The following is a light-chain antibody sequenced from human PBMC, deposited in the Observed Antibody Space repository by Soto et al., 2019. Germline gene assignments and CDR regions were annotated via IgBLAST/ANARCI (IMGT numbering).Light chain of an antibody. CDR3: QQLNSYLT. V-gene: IGKV1-9*01. Sequence: IQLTQSPSSLSASVGDRVTITCRASQGISSYLAWYQQKPGKAPKLLLYAASTLQSGVPSRFSGSGSGTDFTLTISSLQPEDFANYYCQQLNSYLTVGGGTKVEIK. CDR2: AAS. J-gene: IGKJ4*01. CDR1: QGISSY.